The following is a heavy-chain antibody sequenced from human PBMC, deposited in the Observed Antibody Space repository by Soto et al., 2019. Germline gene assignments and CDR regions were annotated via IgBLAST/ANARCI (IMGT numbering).Heavy chain of an antibody. V-gene: IGHV5-51*01. J-gene: IGHJ6*02. CDR2: IYPYDSDT. CDR3: ARRTSEYYAMDV. CDR1: GYSFTNYW. Sequence: XESLKISCKGSGYSFTNYWIGWVRQMPGKGLEWMAIIYPYDSDTTYSPSFQGQVTISADKSISTAYLQWSSLKASDTAIYYCARRTSEYYAMDVWGQGTMVTVSS. D-gene: IGHD1-26*01.